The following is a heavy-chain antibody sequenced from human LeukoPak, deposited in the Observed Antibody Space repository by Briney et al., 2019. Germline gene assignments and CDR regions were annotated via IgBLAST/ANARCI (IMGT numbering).Heavy chain of an antibody. CDR2: IKEDGSVK. D-gene: IGHD2-21*01. J-gene: IGHJ4*02. CDR3: VRDDWGPGDN. V-gene: IGHV3-7*01. Sequence: GGSLRLSCVVSGLPFSSSSMNWVRQVQGKGLEWVANIKEDGSVKYYVDSVKGRFTISRDNANNLLYLQMNSLRGEDTAVYYCVRDDWGPGDNWGQGTLVTVSS. CDR1: GLPFSSSS.